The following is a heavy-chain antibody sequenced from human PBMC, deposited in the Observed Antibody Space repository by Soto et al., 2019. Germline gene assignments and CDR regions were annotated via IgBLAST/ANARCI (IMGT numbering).Heavy chain of an antibody. D-gene: IGHD2-21*01. CDR2: IGDSVSRT. Sequence: GGSLRLSCVVSGLTFSRYAMSWVRQAPGKGLEWVSGIGDSVSRTFYAASVKGRFAISRDNSKNTLYLQMTNMDPVDTATYYCARIPVEMAIKTGYYYYYGMDVWGQGTTVTVSS. V-gene: IGHV3-23*01. CDR1: GLTFSRYA. J-gene: IGHJ6*02. CDR3: ARIPVEMAIKTGYYYYYGMDV.